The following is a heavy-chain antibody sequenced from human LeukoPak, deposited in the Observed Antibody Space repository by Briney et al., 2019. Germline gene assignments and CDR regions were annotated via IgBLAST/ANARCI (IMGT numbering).Heavy chain of an antibody. CDR3: ARFIVGATYFDY. D-gene: IGHD1-26*01. CDR2: INPSGGST. V-gene: IGHV1-46*01. J-gene: IGHJ4*02. Sequence: ASVKVSCKASGYTFTSYYMHWVRQAPGQGLEWMGMINPSGGSTSYAQKFQGRVTMTRDTSTSTVYMELSSLRSEDTAVYYCARFIVGATYFDYWGQGTLVTVSS. CDR1: GYTFTSYY.